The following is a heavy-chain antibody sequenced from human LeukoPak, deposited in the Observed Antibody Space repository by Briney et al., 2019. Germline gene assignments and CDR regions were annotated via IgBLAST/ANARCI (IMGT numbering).Heavy chain of an antibody. J-gene: IGHJ6*03. V-gene: IGHV1-18*01. Sequence: GASVKVSCKASGYTFTSYGISWVRQAPGQGLEWMGWISAYNRNTNYAQKLQGRVTMTTDTSTSTAYMELRSLRSDDTAVYYCARDLGYCSSTSCYADYYYYMDVWGKGTTVTVSS. D-gene: IGHD2-2*01. CDR1: GYTFTSYG. CDR3: ARDLGYCSSTSCYADYYYYMDV. CDR2: ISAYNRNT.